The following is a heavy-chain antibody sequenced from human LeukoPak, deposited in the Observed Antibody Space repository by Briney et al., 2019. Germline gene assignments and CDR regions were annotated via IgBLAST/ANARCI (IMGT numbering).Heavy chain of an antibody. J-gene: IGHJ6*02. CDR1: GGSISSGGYY. V-gene: IGHV4-31*03. CDR2: IYYSGST. D-gene: IGHD6-13*01. Sequence: SETLSLTCTVSGGSISSGGYYWSWIRQHPGKGLEWIGYIYYSGSTYYNPSLKSRVTISVDTSKNQFSLKLSSVTAADTAVYYCARDEELAAAGGGNYYYGMDVWGQGTTVTVSS. CDR3: ARDEELAAAGGGNYYYGMDV.